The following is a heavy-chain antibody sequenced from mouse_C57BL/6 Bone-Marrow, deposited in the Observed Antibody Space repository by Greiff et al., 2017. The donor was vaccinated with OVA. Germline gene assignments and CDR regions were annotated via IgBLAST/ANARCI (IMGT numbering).Heavy chain of an antibody. CDR3: ARDYGSSSRGFAY. D-gene: IGHD1-1*01. V-gene: IGHV1-53*01. CDR2: INPSNGGT. CDR1: GYTFTSYW. J-gene: IGHJ3*01. Sequence: QVHVKQPGTELVKPGASVKLSCKASGYTFTSYWMHWVKQRPGQGLEWIGNINPSNGGTNYNEKFKSKATLTVDKSSSTAYMQLSSLTSEDSAVYYCARDYGSSSRGFAYWGQGTLVTVSA.